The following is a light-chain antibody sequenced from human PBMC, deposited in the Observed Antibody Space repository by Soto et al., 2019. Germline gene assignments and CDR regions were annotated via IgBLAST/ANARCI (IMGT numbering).Light chain of an antibody. V-gene: IGKV3-15*01. CDR2: RAS. J-gene: IGKJ1*01. Sequence: ELVLPQSPATLSLSPGERGSLSCRASQNLGRNLASYQQKPGQAPRLLIFRASTRAPGLPARFTGGGSGAEFTLTISGLQSEDFAVYYCQQYNNWPPWTFGQGTKV. CDR1: QNLGRN. CDR3: QQYNNWPPWT.